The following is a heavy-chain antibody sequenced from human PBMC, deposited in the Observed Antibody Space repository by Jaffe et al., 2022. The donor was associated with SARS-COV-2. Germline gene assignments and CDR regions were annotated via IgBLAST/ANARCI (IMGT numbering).Heavy chain of an antibody. J-gene: IGHJ3*02. CDR2: ISSNGGST. D-gene: IGHD3-22*01. Sequence: EVQLVESGGGLVQPGGSLRLSCAASGFTFSSYAMHWVRQAPGKGLEYVSAISSNGGSTYYANSVKGRFTISRDNSKNTLYLQMGSLRAEDMAVYYCASDYYDSSGYAFDIWGQGTMVTVSS. CDR3: ASDYYDSSGYAFDI. CDR1: GFTFSSYA. V-gene: IGHV3-64*01.